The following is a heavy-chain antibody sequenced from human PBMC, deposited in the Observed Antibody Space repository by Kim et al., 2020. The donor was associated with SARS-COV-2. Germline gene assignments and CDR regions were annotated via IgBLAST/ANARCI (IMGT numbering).Heavy chain of an antibody. J-gene: IGHJ6*01. D-gene: IGHD6-13*01. CDR2: IKQDGIEK. V-gene: IGHV3-7*04. CDR1: GFTFSSYC. CDR3: ARVAAAGTVYYYYYGMDV. Sequence: GGSLRLSCAASGFTFSSYCMSWVRQAPGKGLEWVANIKQDGIEKYYADSVKGRFTISRDNAKNSLYLQMNILRAEDTAVYYCARVAAAGTVYYYYYGMDV.